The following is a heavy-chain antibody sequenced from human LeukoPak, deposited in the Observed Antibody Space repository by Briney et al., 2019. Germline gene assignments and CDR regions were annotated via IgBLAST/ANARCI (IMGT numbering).Heavy chain of an antibody. CDR2: INHSGST. J-gene: IGHJ4*02. Sequence: SETLSLTCAVYGGSFSGYYWSWIRQPPGKGLEWIGEINHSGSTNYNPSLKSRVTISVDTSKNQFSLKLNSVTAADTAVYYCAREIVVGAAYFDYWGQGTLVTVSS. D-gene: IGHD1-26*01. V-gene: IGHV4-34*01. CDR3: AREIVVGAAYFDY. CDR1: GGSFSGYY.